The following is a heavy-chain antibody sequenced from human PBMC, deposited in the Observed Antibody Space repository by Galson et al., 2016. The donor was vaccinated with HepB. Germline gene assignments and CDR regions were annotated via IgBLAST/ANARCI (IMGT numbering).Heavy chain of an antibody. V-gene: IGHV3-74*01. CDR3: VRDLSVVPTTAYNGFDP. CDR1: GFAFSSHW. CDR2: INSVVTIS. J-gene: IGHJ5*02. Sequence: SLSLSCAASGFAFSSHWMHWVRQDLGQGLVWVSRINSVVTISNYADSVKGRFTIYRDNAKNTLYLQMNSLRPEDTAVYFCVRDLSVVPTTAYNGFDPWGRGTLVTVSS. D-gene: IGHD4-23*01.